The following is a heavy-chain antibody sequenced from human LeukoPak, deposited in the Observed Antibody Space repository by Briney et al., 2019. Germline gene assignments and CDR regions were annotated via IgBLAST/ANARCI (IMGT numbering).Heavy chain of an antibody. CDR1: GFTFTNYW. CDR3: ARAGAAAGYGANWFDP. CDR2: INTDGSST. Sequence: GGSLRLSCAASGFTFTNYWMHWVRQAPGKGLVWVSRINTDGSSTNYADSAKGRFTISRDNAKNTLYLQMNSLRAEDTAVYYCARAGAAAGYGANWFDPWGQGTLVTVSS. V-gene: IGHV3-74*01. J-gene: IGHJ5*02. D-gene: IGHD6-13*01.